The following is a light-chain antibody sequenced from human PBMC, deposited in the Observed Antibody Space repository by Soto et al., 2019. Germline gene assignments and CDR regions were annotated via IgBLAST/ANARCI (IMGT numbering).Light chain of an antibody. J-gene: IGKJ3*01. CDR3: QQFSNYPIT. CDR1: QTVRNNY. V-gene: IGKV3-20*01. Sequence: ELVLTQSPGTLSLSPGERATLSCRASQTVRNNYLAWYQQKAGQAPRLLIYEAPSRATGIPDRFSGGGSGPDFTLTISRLEPEDFAVYYCQQFSNYPITFGAGTNVDIK. CDR2: EAP.